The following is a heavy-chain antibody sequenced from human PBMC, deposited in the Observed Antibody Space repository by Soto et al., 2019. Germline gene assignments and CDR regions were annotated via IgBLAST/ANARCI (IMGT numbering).Heavy chain of an antibody. CDR3: ARRDVLRYFDP. Sequence: QVQLQESGPGLVKPSQTLSLTCTVSGGSISSGGYYWSWIRQHPGKGLEWIGYMSYSGSTYNNPSRKSRGTISVDTSKNQFSLQLSSVTAADTAVYYCARRDVLRYFDPWGQGTLVTVSS. CDR2: MSYSGST. V-gene: IGHV4-31*03. J-gene: IGHJ5*02. CDR1: GGSISSGGYY. D-gene: IGHD3-9*01.